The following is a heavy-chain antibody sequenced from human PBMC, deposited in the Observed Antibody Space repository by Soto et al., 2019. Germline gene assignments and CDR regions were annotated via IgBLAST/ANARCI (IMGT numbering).Heavy chain of an antibody. D-gene: IGHD2-15*01. CDR3: ARPPLPGYSIHFNS. J-gene: IGHJ4*02. V-gene: IGHV5-51*01. Sequence: PGESLKISCKGSGYKFTTYWIGWVRQMPGKGLEWMAIIYPDDSDSRYSPSFQGQVTISADKSISTAYLQWSSLKASDTALYYCARPPLPGYSIHFNSWGQGTLVTVSS. CDR1: GYKFTTYW. CDR2: IYPDDSDS.